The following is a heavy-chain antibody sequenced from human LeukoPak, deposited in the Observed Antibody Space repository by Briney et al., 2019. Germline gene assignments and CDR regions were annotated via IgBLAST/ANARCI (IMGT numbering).Heavy chain of an antibody. CDR1: GYTFTSYD. J-gene: IGHJ3*01. Sequence: ASVKVSCKASGYTFTSYDINWVRQATGQGLEWMGWINPNSGGTNYAQKFQGRVTMTRDTSISTAYMELSRLRSDDKAVYYCASWSDAFDVWGQGTMVTVSS. CDR2: INPNSGGT. V-gene: IGHV1-2*02. D-gene: IGHD3-3*01. CDR3: ASWSDAFDV.